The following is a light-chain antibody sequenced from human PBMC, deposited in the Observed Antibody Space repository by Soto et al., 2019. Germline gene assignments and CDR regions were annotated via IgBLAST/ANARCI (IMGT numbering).Light chain of an antibody. Sequence: QSVLTQPPSVSAAPGQKVTISCSGSSSNIGNNYVSWYQQLPGTAPKLLIYDNNKRPSGIPDRFSGSKSGTSATLGITGLQTGDEADYYCGTWYIRLSAVVFGGGTKLTVL. CDR1: SSNIGNNY. CDR2: DNN. CDR3: GTWYIRLSAVV. J-gene: IGLJ2*01. V-gene: IGLV1-51*01.